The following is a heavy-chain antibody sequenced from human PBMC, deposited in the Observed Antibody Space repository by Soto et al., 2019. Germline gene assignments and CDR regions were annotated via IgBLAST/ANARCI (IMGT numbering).Heavy chain of an antibody. CDR3: ARDGSTSWYSYDYHGMDV. J-gene: IGHJ6*02. D-gene: IGHD5-18*01. CDR1: GFTFRTYW. CDR2: INIDGSEQ. V-gene: IGHV3-7*05. Sequence: EVQLVESGGGLVQPGGSLRLSCAASGFTFRTYWLSWVRRVPGKGLEWVANINIDGSEQNYVDSVKGRFTISRDNATISVYLQMSSLRAEDTALYYCARDGSTSWYSYDYHGMDVWGQGTTVTVSS.